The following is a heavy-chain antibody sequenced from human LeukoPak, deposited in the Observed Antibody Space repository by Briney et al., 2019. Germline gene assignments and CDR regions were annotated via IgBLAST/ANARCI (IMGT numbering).Heavy chain of an antibody. CDR1: GFTFSDYY. D-gene: IGHD3-22*01. CDR3: ARSDRSGYPNWFDP. CDR2: ISSSGSTI. V-gene: IGHV3-11*01. Sequence: GGSLSVSCAASGFTFSDYYMSWIRQAPGKGLEWVSYISSSGSTIYYADSVKGRFTISRDNAKNSLYLQMNSLRAEDTAVYYCARSDRSGYPNWFDPWGQGTLVTVSS. J-gene: IGHJ5*02.